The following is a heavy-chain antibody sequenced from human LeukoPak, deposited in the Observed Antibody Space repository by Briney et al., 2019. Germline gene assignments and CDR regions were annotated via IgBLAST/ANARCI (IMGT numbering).Heavy chain of an antibody. V-gene: IGHV3-64*01. CDR2: ISSNGGST. Sequence: GGSLRLSCAASGFTFSSYAMHWVRQAPGKGLEYVSAISSNGGSTYYANSVKGRFTISRDNSKNTLYLQMGSLRAEDTAVYFCTKDSEMGATNYFDYWGQGTLVTVSS. D-gene: IGHD1-26*01. CDR1: GFTFSSYA. CDR3: TKDSEMGATNYFDY. J-gene: IGHJ4*02.